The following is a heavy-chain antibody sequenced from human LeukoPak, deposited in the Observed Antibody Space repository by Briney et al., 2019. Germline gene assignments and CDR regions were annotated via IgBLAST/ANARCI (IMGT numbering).Heavy chain of an antibody. CDR1: GFTVSSNY. V-gene: IGHV3-53*01. Sequence: PGGSLRLSCAASGFTVSSNYMSWVRQAPGKGLEWVSVIYSGGSTYYADSVKGRFTISRDNSKSTLYLHMNSLRAEDTAVYYCARDLYGVSHDYWGQGTLVTVSS. CDR2: IYSGGST. CDR3: ARDLYGVSHDY. J-gene: IGHJ4*02. D-gene: IGHD4-17*01.